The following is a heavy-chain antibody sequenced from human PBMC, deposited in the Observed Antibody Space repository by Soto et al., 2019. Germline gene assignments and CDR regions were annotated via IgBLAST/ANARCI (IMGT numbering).Heavy chain of an antibody. Sequence: GGSLRLSXAASGFTFSSYAMSWVRQAPGKGLEWVSAISGSGGSTYYADSVKGRFTISRDNSKNTLYLQMNSLRAEDTAVYYCAKEGARTGTMDYYYYYYGMDVWGQGTTVTVSS. D-gene: IGHD1-7*01. J-gene: IGHJ6*02. V-gene: IGHV3-23*01. CDR3: AKEGARTGTMDYYYYYYGMDV. CDR1: GFTFSSYA. CDR2: ISGSGGST.